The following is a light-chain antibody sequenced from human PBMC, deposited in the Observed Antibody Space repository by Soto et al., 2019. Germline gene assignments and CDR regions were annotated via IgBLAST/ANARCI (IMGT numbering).Light chain of an antibody. V-gene: IGKV3-20*01. CDR1: QSVSSSY. CDR2: GAS. CDR3: QQYGSSPMYT. Sequence: EIVLTQSPGTLSLSPGERATLSCRASQSVSSSYLAWYQQKPGQAPRLLIYGASSRAAGIPDRFSGSGSGTAFTLTISRLEPEDFAVYYCQQYGSSPMYTFGQGTKLEI. J-gene: IGKJ2*01.